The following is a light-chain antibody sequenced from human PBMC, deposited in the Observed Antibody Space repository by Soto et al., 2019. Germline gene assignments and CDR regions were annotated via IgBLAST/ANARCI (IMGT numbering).Light chain of an antibody. CDR1: QSVSSN. V-gene: IGKV3-15*01. J-gene: IGKJ3*01. CDR2: GAS. Sequence: DIVMTQSPFTLSWSVGDRATLSCRASQSVSSNLAWYQQKPGQAPRLLIYGASTRATGIPARFSGSGSGTEFTLTISSLQSEDFAVYYCQQYNNWPPLFGPGTKVDIK. CDR3: QQYNNWPPL.